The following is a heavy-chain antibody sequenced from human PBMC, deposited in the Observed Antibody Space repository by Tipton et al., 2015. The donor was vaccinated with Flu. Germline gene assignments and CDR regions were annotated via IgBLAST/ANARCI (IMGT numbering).Heavy chain of an antibody. J-gene: IGHJ4*02. V-gene: IGHV3-7*01. CDR1: GFTFSSSW. Sequence: SLRLSCAASGFTFSSSWMSWVRQAPGKGLEWVANMNQDGSEKYCVDSLKGRITISRDNAKNSLFLQMNSLRAEDTAVYYCARPHSAYLYEGSGYSLHHYFDYWGQGTLVTVSS. CDR2: MNQDGSEK. D-gene: IGHD3-22*01. CDR3: ARPHSAYLYEGSGYSLHHYFDY.